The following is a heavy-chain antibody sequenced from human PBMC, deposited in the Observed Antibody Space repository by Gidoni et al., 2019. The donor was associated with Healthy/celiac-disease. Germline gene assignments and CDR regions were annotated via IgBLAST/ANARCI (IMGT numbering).Heavy chain of an antibody. V-gene: IGHV3-30-3*01. CDR3: ARDARGAVVVVPAAIPPYFDY. CDR1: GFTFSSYP. Sequence: QVQLEASGGGVVQPGRSMRLPCAASGFTFSSYPMHWVRPAQGKGLEWVAVISHDGSNKDYADSVKGRFTISRDNSKNTLYLQMNSLRAEDTAVYYCARDARGAVVVVPAAIPPYFDYWGQGTLVTVSS. CDR2: ISHDGSNK. D-gene: IGHD2-2*02. J-gene: IGHJ4*02.